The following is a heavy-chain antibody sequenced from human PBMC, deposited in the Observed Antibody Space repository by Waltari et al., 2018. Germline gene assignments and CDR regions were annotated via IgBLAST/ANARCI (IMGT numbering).Heavy chain of an antibody. D-gene: IGHD3-10*01. CDR2: IYSSGST. CDR1: GGSISTHF. Sequence: QVQLQESGPGLVKPSETLSLICSVSGGSISTHFWGWIRQPPGKTLELIGNIYSSGSTNYNPSLTSRVTISLDMSKNQFSLKLRSVSAADTAVYYCARASYGSGSSWFDPWGQGNLVTVSS. CDR3: ARASYGSGSSWFDP. V-gene: IGHV4-59*11. J-gene: IGHJ5*02.